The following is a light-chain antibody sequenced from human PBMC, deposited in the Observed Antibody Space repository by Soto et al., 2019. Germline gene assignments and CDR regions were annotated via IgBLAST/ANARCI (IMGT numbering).Light chain of an antibody. CDR3: TSYTASSPFYV. J-gene: IGLJ1*01. CDR2: DVY. CDR1: RTDGDGHDD. Sequence: QSVLTQPASVSGSPGQSIAISCIGVRTDGDGHDDVSWYQQHPGQAPQLIIYDVYNRPSGVSDRFSGSKSGNTASLVISGLQAEDEADYFCTSYTASSPFYVFGAGTKVTVL. V-gene: IGLV2-14*03.